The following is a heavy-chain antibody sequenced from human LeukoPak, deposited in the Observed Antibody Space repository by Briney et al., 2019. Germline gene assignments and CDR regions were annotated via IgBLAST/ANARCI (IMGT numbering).Heavy chain of an antibody. CDR2: IKSDGRT. D-gene: IGHD3-22*01. Sequence: GGPLRLSCAASGFTLSSYWMHWVRQAPGKRLVWVSRIKSDGRTNYADSVKGRFAISRDNAKNTVSLQMNSLRAEDTGVYYCARAPSEIGGYYPEYFRHWGQGTLVIVSS. CDR1: GFTLSSYW. J-gene: IGHJ1*01. V-gene: IGHV3-74*01. CDR3: ARAPSEIGGYYPEYFRH.